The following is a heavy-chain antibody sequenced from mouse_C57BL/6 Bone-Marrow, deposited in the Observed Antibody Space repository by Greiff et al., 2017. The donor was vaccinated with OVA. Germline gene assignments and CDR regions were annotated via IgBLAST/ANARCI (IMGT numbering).Heavy chain of an antibody. J-gene: IGHJ4*01. V-gene: IGHV1-81*01. D-gene: IGHD3-3*01. CDR3: AREGDHYYAMDY. CDR2: IYPRSGNT. Sequence: VKLMESGAELARPGASVKLSCKASGYTFTSYGISWVKQRTGQGLEWIGEIYPRSGNTYYNEKFKGKATLTADKSSSTAYMELRSLTSEDSAVYFCAREGDHYYAMDYWGQGTSVTVSS. CDR1: GYTFTSYG.